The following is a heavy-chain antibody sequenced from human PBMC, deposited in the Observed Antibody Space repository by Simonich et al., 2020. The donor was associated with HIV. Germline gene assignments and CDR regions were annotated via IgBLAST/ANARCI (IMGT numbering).Heavy chain of an antibody. D-gene: IGHD3-10*01. Sequence: QVHLQQWGAGLLKPSETLSLTCAVYGGSFSGYYWSWIRQPPGKGLEWIGELNHSGTSNYNPSLKSRVTISVDTSKNQFSLKLNSVTAADTAVYYCARHFWVGESWGAFDFWGQGTMVTVSS. CDR2: LNHSGTS. CDR1: GGSFSGYY. V-gene: IGHV4-34*01. CDR3: ARHFWVGESWGAFDF. J-gene: IGHJ3*01.